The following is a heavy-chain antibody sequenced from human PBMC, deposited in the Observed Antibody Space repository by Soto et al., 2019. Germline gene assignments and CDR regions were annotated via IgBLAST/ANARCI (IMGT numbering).Heavy chain of an antibody. V-gene: IGHV3-74*01. CDR3: ARGYRYYYYCYMDV. D-gene: IGHD1-1*01. CDR1: GFTFSSYW. J-gene: IGHJ6*03. Sequence: EVQLVESGGGLVQPGGSLRLSCAASGFTFSSYWMHWVRQAPGKGLVWVSRINSDGSSTSYADSVKGRFTISRDNAKNTLYLQMNSLRAEDTAVYYCARGYRYYYYCYMDVWGKGTTVTVSS. CDR2: INSDGSST.